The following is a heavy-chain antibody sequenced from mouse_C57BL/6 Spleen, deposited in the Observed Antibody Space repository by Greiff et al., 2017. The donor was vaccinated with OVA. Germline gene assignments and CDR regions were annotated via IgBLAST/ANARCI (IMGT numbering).Heavy chain of an antibody. CDR1: GYTFTDYY. CDR2: IYPGSGNT. Sequence: VQLQQPGPELVKPGASVKISCKASGYTFTDYYINWVKQRPGQGLEWIGWIYPGSGNTKYNEKFKGKATLTVDTSSSTAYMQLSSLTSEDSAVYFGARGATWGRAGGLDYWGQGTTLTVSS. D-gene: IGHD3-1*01. CDR3: ARGATWGRAGGLDY. J-gene: IGHJ2*01. V-gene: IGHV1-84*01.